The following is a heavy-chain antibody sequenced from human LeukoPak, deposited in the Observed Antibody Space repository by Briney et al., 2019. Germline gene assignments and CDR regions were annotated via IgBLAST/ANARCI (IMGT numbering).Heavy chain of an antibody. CDR3: ARGSYGDYLRFDY. V-gene: IGHV4-59*01. CDR1: GGSISSYY. D-gene: IGHD4-17*01. Sequence: PSETLSLTCTVSGGSISSYYWSWIRQPPGKGLEWIGYIYYSGSTDYSPSLKSRVTISVDTSKNHFSLKLSSLTAADTAVYYCARGSYGDYLRFDYWGQGTLVTVSS. J-gene: IGHJ4*02. CDR2: IYYSGST.